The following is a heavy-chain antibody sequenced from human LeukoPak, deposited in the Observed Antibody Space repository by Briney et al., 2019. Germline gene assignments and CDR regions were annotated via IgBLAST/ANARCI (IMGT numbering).Heavy chain of an antibody. Sequence: ASVKVSCKASGGTFSSYAISWVRQAPGQGLEWMGGIIPIFGTANYAQEFQGRVTITADESTSTAYMELSSLRSEDTAVYYCARDHIAAASNWGQGTLVTVSS. CDR3: ARDHIAAASN. CDR2: IIPIFGTA. J-gene: IGHJ4*02. CDR1: GGTFSSYA. D-gene: IGHD6-13*01. V-gene: IGHV1-69*13.